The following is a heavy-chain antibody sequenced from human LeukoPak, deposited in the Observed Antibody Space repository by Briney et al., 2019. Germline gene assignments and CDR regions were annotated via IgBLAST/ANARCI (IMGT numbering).Heavy chain of an antibody. CDR2: IYYSGST. CDR1: GVSISSYY. CDR3: ARQRAARLGGIDY. J-gene: IGHJ4*02. Sequence: PSETLSLTCTVSGVSISSYYWSWIRQPPGKGLEWIGYIYYSGSTNYNPSLKSRVTISVDTSKNQFSLKLSSVTAADTAVYYCARQRAARLGGIDYWGQGTLVTVSS. V-gene: IGHV4-59*08. D-gene: IGHD6-6*01.